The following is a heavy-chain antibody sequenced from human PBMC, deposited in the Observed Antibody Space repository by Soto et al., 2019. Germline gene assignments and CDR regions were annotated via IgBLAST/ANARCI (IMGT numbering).Heavy chain of an antibody. CDR1: GGSISSSSYY. CDR2: IYYSGST. J-gene: IGHJ5*02. V-gene: IGHV4-39*01. D-gene: IGHD6-19*01. Sequence: QLQLQESGPGLVKPSETLSLTCTVSGGSISSSSYYWGWIRQPPGKGLEWIGSIYYSGSTYYNPSLKSRVTISVDTSKNQFSLKLSSVTAADTAVYYCARHPRQSGYSSGWYWSFSWFDPWGQGTLVTVSS. CDR3: ARHPRQSGYSSGWYWSFSWFDP.